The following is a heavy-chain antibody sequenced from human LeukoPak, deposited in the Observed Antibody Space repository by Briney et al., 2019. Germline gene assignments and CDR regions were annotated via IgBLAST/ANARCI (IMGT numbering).Heavy chain of an antibody. D-gene: IGHD5-18*01. CDR2: ISYDATNQ. CDR3: AKPSQLWLNWDCFDY. V-gene: IGHV3-30*18. CDR1: GFTFRSYG. Sequence: GGSLRLSCAASGFTFRSYGMHWVRQAPGKGLEWVATISYDATNQYYADSVKGRFTISRDNSKNTLSLQMNSLRTEDTAVYYCAKPSQLWLNWDCFDYWGQGILVTVSS. J-gene: IGHJ4*02.